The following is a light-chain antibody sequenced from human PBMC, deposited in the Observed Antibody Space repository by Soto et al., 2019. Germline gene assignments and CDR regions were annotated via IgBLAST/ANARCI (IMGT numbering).Light chain of an antibody. CDR2: YAS. V-gene: IGKV3-15*01. CDR1: QSVSNN. J-gene: IGKJ5*01. CDR3: QQDNNWPPIT. Sequence: EIMMTQSPATLSVSPGERATLSCRASQSVSNNLAWYQQKPGQAPRLLIYYASTRATGIPARFSGSGSGTESTLTISSLQSEDFALYSCQQDNNWPPITFGQGTRLELK.